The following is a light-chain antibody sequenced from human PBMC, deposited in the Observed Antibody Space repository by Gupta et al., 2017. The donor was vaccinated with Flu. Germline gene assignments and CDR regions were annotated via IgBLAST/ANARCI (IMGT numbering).Light chain of an antibody. CDR1: RSNIGSNT. CDR2: STN. J-gene: IGLJ2*01. Sequence: QSLLTLSPSEARTPGPGAPTPCSASRSNIGSNTVNCYQQPPGTAPKLLIYSTNHRPSGVPYRFAGSKSGTSAALAISGLQSEEEADYYCESCEDSLNGYVVFGGGTKLTVL. V-gene: IGLV1-44*01. CDR3: ESCEDSLNGYVV.